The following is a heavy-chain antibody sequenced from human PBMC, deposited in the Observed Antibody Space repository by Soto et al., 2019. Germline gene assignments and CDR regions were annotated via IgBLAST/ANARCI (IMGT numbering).Heavy chain of an antibody. Sequence: QVQLVQSGAEVKKPGASVKVSCKASGYAFTGYYMRWVRQAPGQGLEWMGWINPNSGGTNYAQKFQGWVTMTRDTSISTAYMELSRLRSDDTAVYYCVRENIAARYVFDYWGQGTLVTVSS. V-gene: IGHV1-2*04. CDR3: VRENIAARYVFDY. J-gene: IGHJ4*02. D-gene: IGHD6-6*01. CDR2: INPNSGGT. CDR1: GYAFTGYY.